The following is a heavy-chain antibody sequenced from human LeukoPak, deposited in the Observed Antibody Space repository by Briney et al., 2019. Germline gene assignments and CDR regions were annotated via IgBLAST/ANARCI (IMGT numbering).Heavy chain of an antibody. CDR1: GGSFSGYY. CDR3: AREGVAGTRQLQKTRIDY. V-gene: IGHV4-34*01. D-gene: IGHD6-19*01. CDR2: INHSGST. Sequence: SETLSLTCAAYGGSFSGYYWSWIRQPPGKGLEWIGEINHSGSTNYNPSLKSRVTISVDTSKNQFSLKLSSVTAADTAVYYCAREGVAGTRQLQKTRIDYWGQGTLVTVSS. J-gene: IGHJ4*02.